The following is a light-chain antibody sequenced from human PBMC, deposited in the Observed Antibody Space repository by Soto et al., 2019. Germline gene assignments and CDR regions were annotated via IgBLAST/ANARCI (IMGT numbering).Light chain of an antibody. Sequence: DIQMTQSPSSLSASVGDTVTITCRASQSIGTHLNWFQQKPGKAPKLLIFTASSLQSGVPSRFTGGGSATHFTLTITSLQPNDFATYYCQLPDNTLWTFGPGTKVEI. J-gene: IGKJ1*01. CDR3: QLPDNTLWT. CDR1: QSIGTH. CDR2: TAS. V-gene: IGKV1-39*01.